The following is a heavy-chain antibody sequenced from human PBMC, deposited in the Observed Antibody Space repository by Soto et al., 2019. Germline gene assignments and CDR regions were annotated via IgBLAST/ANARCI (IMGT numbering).Heavy chain of an antibody. CDR2: IYYSGST. Sequence: QLQLQESGPGLVKPSETLSLTCTVSGGSISSSSYYWGWIRQPPGKGLEWIGSIYYSGSTYYNPSLKSRVTISVDTSKNQFSLKLSSVTAADTAVYYCARHLFPAAQFDYWGQGTLVTVSS. D-gene: IGHD2-2*01. J-gene: IGHJ4*02. CDR3: ARHLFPAAQFDY. CDR1: GGSISSSSYY. V-gene: IGHV4-39*01.